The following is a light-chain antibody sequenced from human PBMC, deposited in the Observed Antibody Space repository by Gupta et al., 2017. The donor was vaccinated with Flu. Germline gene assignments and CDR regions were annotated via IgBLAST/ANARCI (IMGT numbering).Light chain of an antibody. Sequence: ATLSLSPGERATLPCRASQSVDSSLDWYQQRPGQAPRLLIYDASNRAAGIPARFSGSGSGTDFTLTISSLEPEDFALYYCQQRSLWPPWTFGQGTXVEI. CDR2: DAS. V-gene: IGKV3-11*01. CDR3: QQRSLWPPWT. J-gene: IGKJ1*01. CDR1: QSVDSS.